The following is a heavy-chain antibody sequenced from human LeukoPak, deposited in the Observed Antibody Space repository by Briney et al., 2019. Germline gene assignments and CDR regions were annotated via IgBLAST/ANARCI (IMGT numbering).Heavy chain of an antibody. D-gene: IGHD2-2*01. CDR2: IYPGDSDT. J-gene: IGHJ6*03. Sequence: GESPKISCKGSGYSFTSYWIGWVRQMPGKGLEWMGIIYPGDSDTRYSPSFQGQVTISADKSISTAYLQWSSLKASDTAMYYCARHIPYRSSTSCLYYYYYMDVWGKGTTVTVSS. CDR1: GYSFTSYW. V-gene: IGHV5-51*01. CDR3: ARHIPYRSSTSCLYYYYYMDV.